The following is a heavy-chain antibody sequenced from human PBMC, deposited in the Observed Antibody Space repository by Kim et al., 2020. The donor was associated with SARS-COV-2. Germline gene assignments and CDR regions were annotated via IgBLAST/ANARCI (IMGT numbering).Heavy chain of an antibody. CDR2: IYTSGST. CDR1: GGSISSDNYY. Sequence: SETLSLTCTVSGGSISSDNYYWSWIRQPAGKGLEWIGRIYTSGSTNYNPSLKSRVTISVDTSKNQFSLKLSSVTAADTAVYYCARERLITMVRGVIHYYYGMDVWGQGTTVTVS. J-gene: IGHJ6*02. V-gene: IGHV4-61*02. CDR3: ARERLITMVRGVIHYYYGMDV. D-gene: IGHD3-10*01.